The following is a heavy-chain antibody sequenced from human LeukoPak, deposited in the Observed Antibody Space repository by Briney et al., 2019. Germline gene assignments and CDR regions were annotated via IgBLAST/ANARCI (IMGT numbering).Heavy chain of an antibody. CDR3: AKDLWGGTEEYYYDSSGYYPGTFDY. Sequence: GGSLRLSCAASGFTFSSYAMSWVRQAPGKGLEWVSAISGSGGSTYYADSVKSRFTISRDNSKNTLYLEMNSLRAEDTAVYYCAKDLWGGTEEYYYDSSGYYPGTFDYWGQGTLVTVSS. CDR1: GFTFSSYA. V-gene: IGHV3-23*01. J-gene: IGHJ4*02. D-gene: IGHD3-22*01. CDR2: ISGSGGST.